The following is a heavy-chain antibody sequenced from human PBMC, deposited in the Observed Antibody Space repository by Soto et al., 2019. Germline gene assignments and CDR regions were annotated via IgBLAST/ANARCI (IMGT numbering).Heavy chain of an antibody. V-gene: IGHV1-3*01. CDR2: INPGNGDT. J-gene: IGHJ6*02. D-gene: IGHD2-2*01. Sequence: GASVKVSCKTSGYSFTKYGLHWVRQAPGQRLEWMGWINPGNGDTKYSQKFQGRVTITRDTSATTAYMELSSLRSEDSAVFYCARTDCSSTSCYNYYYYGMDYWGQGTPVTVSS. CDR3: ARTDCSSTSCYNYYYYGMDY. CDR1: GYSFTKYG.